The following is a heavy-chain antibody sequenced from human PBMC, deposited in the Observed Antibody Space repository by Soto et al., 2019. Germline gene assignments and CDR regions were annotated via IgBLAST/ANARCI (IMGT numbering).Heavy chain of an antibody. CDR1: GFTFSNAW. J-gene: IGHJ4*02. CDR3: TTDRRLGYCSGGSCYSGHYYFDY. D-gene: IGHD2-15*01. Sequence: GGSLRLSCAASGFTFSNAWMSWVRQAPGKGLEWVGRIKSKTDGGTTDYAAPVKGRFTISRDDSKNTLYLQRNSLKTEGTGVYYCTTDRRLGYCSGGSCYSGHYYFDYWGQGTLVTVSS. CDR2: IKSKTDGGTT. V-gene: IGHV3-15*01.